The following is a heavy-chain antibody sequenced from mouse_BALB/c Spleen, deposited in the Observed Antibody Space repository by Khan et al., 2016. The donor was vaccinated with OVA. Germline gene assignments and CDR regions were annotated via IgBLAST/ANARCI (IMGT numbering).Heavy chain of an antibody. CDR3: RRGGVGDRFLY. J-gene: IGHJ3*01. CDR1: GYTFTDFT. Sequence: VQLQESGAELVRPGVSVKISCKGSGYTFTDFTMHWVKQSHAMSLEWIGVISTYYGDADYNQKFKGKATMTVDKSSNTAYMDLARLTSEDSAIYFSRRGGVGDRFLYWGQGTLVTVSA. D-gene: IGHD1-1*02. CDR2: ISTYYGDA. V-gene: IGHV1S137*01.